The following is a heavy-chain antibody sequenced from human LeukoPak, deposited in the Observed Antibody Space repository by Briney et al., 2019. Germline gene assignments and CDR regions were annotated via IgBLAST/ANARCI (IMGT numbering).Heavy chain of an antibody. CDR2: ISAYNGNT. CDR3: ARGSAGGSVFDI. Sequence: VSVKVSCKASGYTFTSYGISWVRQAPGQGLEWMGWISAYNGNTNYAQKLQGRVTMTTDTSTGTAYMELRSLRSDDTAVYYCARGSAGGSVFDIWGQGTMVTVSS. J-gene: IGHJ3*02. V-gene: IGHV1-18*04. CDR1: GYTFTSYG. D-gene: IGHD6-13*01.